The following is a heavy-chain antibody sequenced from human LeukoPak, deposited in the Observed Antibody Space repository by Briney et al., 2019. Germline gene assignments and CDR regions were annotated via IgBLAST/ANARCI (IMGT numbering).Heavy chain of an antibody. CDR3: AKAFKTGYNVDTLDY. CDR2: IKEDGSEK. V-gene: IGHV3-7*03. CDR1: GFTFSSYW. D-gene: IGHD5-24*01. J-gene: IGHJ4*02. Sequence: PGGSLRLSCAVSGFTFSSYWMTWVRQAPGKGLEWVANIKEDGSEKYYVDSVKGRFTVSRDNVKNSLFLQMNSLRVEDTAAYYCAKAFKTGYNVDTLDYWGQGTLVTVSS.